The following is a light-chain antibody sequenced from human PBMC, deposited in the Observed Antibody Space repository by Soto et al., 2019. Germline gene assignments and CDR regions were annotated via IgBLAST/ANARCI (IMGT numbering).Light chain of an antibody. CDR2: DTS. CDR1: QSISSTY. V-gene: IGKV3-20*01. J-gene: IGKJ5*01. CDR3: QQYGSSPIT. Sequence: EIVLTQSPGTLSLSPGERATLSCRASQSISSTYLAWYQQKPGQAPRLLIYDTSSRATGIPDRFSGSGSGTDFTLTISRLEPEDFAVYYCQQYGSSPITFGQGTRLEIK.